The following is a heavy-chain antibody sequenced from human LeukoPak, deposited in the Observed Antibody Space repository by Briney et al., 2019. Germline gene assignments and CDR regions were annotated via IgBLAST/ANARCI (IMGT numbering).Heavy chain of an antibody. Sequence: AGGSLRLSCAASGFTFSSYAMSWVRQAPGKGLEWVSAISGSGGSTYYADSGKGRFTISRDNSKNTLYLQMNSLRAEDTAVYYCAKSLGAYCTNGVCYGIYYYGMDVWGQGTTVTVSS. V-gene: IGHV3-23*01. CDR1: GFTFSSYA. CDR2: ISGSGGST. D-gene: IGHD2-8*01. J-gene: IGHJ6*02. CDR3: AKSLGAYCTNGVCYGIYYYGMDV.